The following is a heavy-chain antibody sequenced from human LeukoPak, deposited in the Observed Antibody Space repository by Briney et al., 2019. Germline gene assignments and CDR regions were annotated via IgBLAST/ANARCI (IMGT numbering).Heavy chain of an antibody. CDR2: IYSSGST. CDR1: GGSISSYY. CDR3: ARDRNYRRYYYGMDV. D-gene: IGHD1-7*01. V-gene: IGHV4-59*01. J-gene: IGHJ6*02. Sequence: SETLSLTCTVSGGSISSYYWSWIRQPPGKGLEWIGYIYSSGSTNYNPSLKSRVTISVDTSKHEFSLKLSSVTAADTAAYYCARDRNYRRYYYGMDVWGQGTTVTVSS.